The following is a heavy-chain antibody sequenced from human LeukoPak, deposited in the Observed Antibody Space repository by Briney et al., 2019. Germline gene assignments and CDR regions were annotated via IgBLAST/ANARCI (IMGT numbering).Heavy chain of an antibody. Sequence: PGGSLRLSCAASGFSFSDHYVDWVRQAPGKGLEWVGRIRNKANSYTTEYAASVTGRFTISRDESKNSVYLQMNSLKTEDTAVYYCLRSWYSSGWFGDYWGQGILVTVSS. CDR3: LRSWYSSGWFGDY. V-gene: IGHV3-72*01. CDR2: IRNKANSYTT. D-gene: IGHD6-19*01. CDR1: GFSFSDHY. J-gene: IGHJ4*02.